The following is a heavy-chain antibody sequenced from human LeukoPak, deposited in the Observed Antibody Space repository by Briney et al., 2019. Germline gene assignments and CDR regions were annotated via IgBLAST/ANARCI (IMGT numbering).Heavy chain of an antibody. V-gene: IGHV3-21*01. J-gene: IGHJ4*02. Sequence: GGSLRLSCAASGFTFSSYSMNWVRQAPGKGLEWVSSISSSSSYIYYADSVKGRFTISRDNAKNSLYLQMNSLRAEDTAVYYCAKDLGGSYDYFFDYWGQGTLVTVSS. D-gene: IGHD1-26*01. CDR1: GFTFSSYS. CDR3: AKDLGGSYDYFFDY. CDR2: ISSSSSYI.